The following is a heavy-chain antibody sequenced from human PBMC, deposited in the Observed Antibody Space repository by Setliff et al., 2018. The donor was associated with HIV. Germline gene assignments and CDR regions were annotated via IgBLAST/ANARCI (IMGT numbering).Heavy chain of an antibody. CDR1: GYTFTGYY. V-gene: IGHV1-2*02. D-gene: IGHD2-15*01. CDR3: ARGAVDDDYFEY. J-gene: IGHJ4*02. CDR2: INPNSGDT. Sequence: ASVKVSCKASGYTFTGYYVHWVRQAPGQGPEWTGWINPNSGDTNYAQKFQGRVSMTRDTSIFTAYMELSRLRSDDTAVYYCARGAVDDDYFEYWGQGTLVTVSS.